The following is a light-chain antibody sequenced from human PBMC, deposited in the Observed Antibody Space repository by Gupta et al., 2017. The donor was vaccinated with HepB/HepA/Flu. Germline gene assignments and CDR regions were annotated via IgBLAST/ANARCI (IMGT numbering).Light chain of an antibody. Sequence: SYVLTQPPSVSVAPGKTARITCGGNNIGSQSVHWYQQKPGQAPVLVIYYDSDRPSGIPERFSGSNSGNTATLTISRVEAGDEADYYCQVWDSNRDHVRFGGGTKLTVL. J-gene: IGLJ2*01. V-gene: IGLV3-21*04. CDR1: NIGSQS. CDR3: QVWDSNRDHVR. CDR2: YDS.